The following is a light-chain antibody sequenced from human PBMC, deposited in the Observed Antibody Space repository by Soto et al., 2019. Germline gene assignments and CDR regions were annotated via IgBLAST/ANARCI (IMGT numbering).Light chain of an antibody. CDR1: QSVSSN. CDR2: GAF. V-gene: IGKV3-15*01. J-gene: IGKJ4*01. Sequence: EIVLTQSPATLSVSPGERATLSCRASQSVSSNLAWYQQKGGQAPRLLIYGAFTRATGVPPRFSGSGSGTEFTLTISSLQSEDFAVYYCQKYDNWPPLTFGGGTKVEIK. CDR3: QKYDNWPPLT.